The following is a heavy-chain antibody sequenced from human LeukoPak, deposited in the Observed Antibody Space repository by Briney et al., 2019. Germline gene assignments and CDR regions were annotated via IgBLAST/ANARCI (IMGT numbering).Heavy chain of an antibody. D-gene: IGHD6-6*01. V-gene: IGHV1-2*02. CDR3: ARVRGIAARPIDY. J-gene: IGHJ4*02. CDR2: INPNSGGT. Sequence: ASVKVSCKASGYTFTGYYMHWVRPAPGQGLEWMGWINPNSGGTTYAQKFQGRVTMTRDTSISTAYMELSRLRSDDTAVYYCARVRGIAARPIDYWGQGTLVTVSS. CDR1: GYTFTGYY.